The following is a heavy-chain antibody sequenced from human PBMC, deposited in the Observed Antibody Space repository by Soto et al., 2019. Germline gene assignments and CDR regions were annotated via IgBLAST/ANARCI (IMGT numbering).Heavy chain of an antibody. CDR2: INPNSGGT. J-gene: IGHJ3*02. Sequence: ASMKGSCKASGYTLTRHYIHWGGQAPGQGLEWMGWINPNSGGTNYAQKFQGWVTMTRDTSISTAYMELNSLRAEDTAVYYCASGIAASRFLHAFDIWGQGTMVTVSS. D-gene: IGHD6-13*01. V-gene: IGHV1-2*04. CDR1: GYTLTRHY. CDR3: ASGIAASRFLHAFDI.